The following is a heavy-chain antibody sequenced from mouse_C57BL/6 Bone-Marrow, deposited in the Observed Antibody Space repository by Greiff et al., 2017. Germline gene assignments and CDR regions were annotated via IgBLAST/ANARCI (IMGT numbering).Heavy chain of an antibody. CDR1: GYTFTSSW. D-gene: IGHD2-5*01. CDR3: AWYSTRHYAMDY. CDR2: IHPNSGST. Sequence: QVQLQQSGAELVKPGASVKLSCNASGYTFTSSWMHWVKQRPGQGLEWIGMIHPNSGSTNYNAKFKIKATLTVDKSSSTAYMQLSSLTSADSAIYYCAWYSTRHYAMDYWGQGTSVTVSS. J-gene: IGHJ4*01. V-gene: IGHV1-64*01.